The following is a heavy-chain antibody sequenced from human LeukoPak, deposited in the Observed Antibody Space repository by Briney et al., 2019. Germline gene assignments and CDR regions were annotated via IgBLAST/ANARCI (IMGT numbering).Heavy chain of an antibody. Sequence: ASVKVSCKASGYTFTSYYMHWVRQAPGQGPEWMGIINPSGGSTSYAQKFQGRVTMTRDTSTSTVYMELSSLRSEDTAVYCCARGRQLAIYYYYGMDVWGQGTTVTVSS. CDR2: INPSGGST. CDR1: GYTFTSYY. CDR3: ARGRQLAIYYYYGMDV. J-gene: IGHJ6*02. D-gene: IGHD6-13*01. V-gene: IGHV1-46*01.